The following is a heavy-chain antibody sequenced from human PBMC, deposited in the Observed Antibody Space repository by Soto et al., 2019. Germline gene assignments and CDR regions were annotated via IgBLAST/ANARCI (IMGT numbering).Heavy chain of an antibody. CDR3: ARGSSLLLWFGESFDI. CDR2: IYYSGST. V-gene: IGHV4-39*01. D-gene: IGHD3-10*01. CDR1: GGSISSSSYY. Sequence: SETLSLTCTVSGGSISSSSYYWGWIRQPPGKGLEWIGSIYYSGSTYYNPSLKSRVTISVDTSKNQFSLKLSSVTAADTAVYYCARGSSLLLWFGESFDIWGQGTMVTVSS. J-gene: IGHJ3*02.